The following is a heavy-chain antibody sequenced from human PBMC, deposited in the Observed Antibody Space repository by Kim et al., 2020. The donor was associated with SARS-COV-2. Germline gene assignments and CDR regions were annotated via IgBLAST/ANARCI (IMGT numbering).Heavy chain of an antibody. CDR2: ITRAGGTT. D-gene: IGHD6-19*01. CDR3: AKDGYSSGWYAAEY. J-gene: IGHJ4*02. Sequence: GGSLRLSCAASGFSFSNYPMSWVRQAPGKGLEWVSTITRAGGTTYYPDSVRGRFTISRDNSKNTVYLQMNSLRAEDTAIYYCAKDGYSSGWYAAEYWGQGTRVTVSS. CDR1: GFSFSNYP. V-gene: IGHV3-23*01.